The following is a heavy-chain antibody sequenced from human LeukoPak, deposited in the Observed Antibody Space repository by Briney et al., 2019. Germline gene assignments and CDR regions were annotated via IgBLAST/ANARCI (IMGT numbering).Heavy chain of an antibody. Sequence: SETLSLTCAVSGYSISSGYYWGWIRQPPGKGLEWIGSIYHSGSTYYNPSLKSRVTISVDTSKNQFSLKLSSVTAADTAVYYCARGIQLGRDYWGQGTLVTVSS. D-gene: IGHD5-18*01. J-gene: IGHJ4*02. CDR3: ARGIQLGRDY. V-gene: IGHV4-38-2*01. CDR1: GYSISSGYY. CDR2: IYHSGST.